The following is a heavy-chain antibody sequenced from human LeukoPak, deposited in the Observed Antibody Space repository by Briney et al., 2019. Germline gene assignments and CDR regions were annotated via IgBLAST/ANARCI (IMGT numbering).Heavy chain of an antibody. D-gene: IGHD3-3*01. CDR1: GFTVSSNY. CDR3: ARDGDYDFWSGYYTSYYFDY. J-gene: IGHJ4*02. CDR2: IYRGGST. V-gene: IGHV3-53*05. Sequence: GGSLRLSCGASGFTVSSNYMSWVRQAPGKGLEWVSVIYRGGSTYYADSVKGRFTISRDNSKNTLYLQMNSLRAEDTAVYYCARDGDYDFWSGYYTSYYFDYWGQGTLVTVSS.